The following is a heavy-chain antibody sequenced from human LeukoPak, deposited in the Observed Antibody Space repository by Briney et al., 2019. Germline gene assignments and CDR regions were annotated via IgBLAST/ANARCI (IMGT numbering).Heavy chain of an antibody. CDR1: GGSISSGGYY. D-gene: IGHD2-2*01. CDR2: IYYSGST. Sequence: SETLSLTCTVSGGSISSGGYYWSWIRQHPGKGLEWLGYIYYSGSTYYNPSLKSRVTISVDTSKNQFSLKLSSVTAADTAVYYCARDGRPGGCSSTSCSYGMDVWGQGTTVTVSS. CDR3: ARDGRPGGCSSTSCSYGMDV. V-gene: IGHV4-31*03. J-gene: IGHJ6*02.